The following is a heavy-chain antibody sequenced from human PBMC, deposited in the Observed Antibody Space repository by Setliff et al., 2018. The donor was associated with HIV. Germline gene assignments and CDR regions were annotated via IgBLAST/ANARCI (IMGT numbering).Heavy chain of an antibody. CDR3: AADPQTGTTSYDAFDI. CDR1: GFTFTNSA. Sequence: PSVKVSCKASGFTFTNSAVQWVRQARGHRLEWIGWIVVGSGNTNYAQKFQERVTITRDMSTSRAYMELSGLRTEDTAVYYCAADPQTGTTSYDAFDIWGQGTVVTVSS. J-gene: IGHJ3*02. D-gene: IGHD1-7*01. V-gene: IGHV1-58*01. CDR2: IVVGSGNT.